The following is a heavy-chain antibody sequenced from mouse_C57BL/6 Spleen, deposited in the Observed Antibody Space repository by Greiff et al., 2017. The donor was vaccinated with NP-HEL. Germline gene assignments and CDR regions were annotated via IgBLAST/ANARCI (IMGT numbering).Heavy chain of an antibody. J-gene: IGHJ2*01. CDR2: ISRGGSYT. D-gene: IGHD3-2*02. CDR1: GFTFSSYG. V-gene: IGHV5-6*02. Sequence: DVMLVESGGDLVKPGGSLKLSCAASGFTFSSYGMSWVRQTPDKRLEWVATISRGGSYTYYLDNVKGRFTISRDNAKNTLYLQMSSLKSEDTAMYYCARQGDSSDFDYWGQGTTLTVSS. CDR3: ARQGDSSDFDY.